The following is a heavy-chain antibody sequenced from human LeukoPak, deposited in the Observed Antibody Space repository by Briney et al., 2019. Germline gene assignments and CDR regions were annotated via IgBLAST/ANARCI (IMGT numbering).Heavy chain of an antibody. J-gene: IGHJ3*02. D-gene: IGHD1-26*01. CDR3: ASRSGTGGLDI. V-gene: IGHV4-30-4*08. CDR2: IYYSGST. CDR1: GGSISSGDYY. Sequence: QVQLQESGPGLVKPSQTLSLTCTVSGGSISSGDYYWSWIRQPPGKGLEWIGYIYYSGSTYYNPSLKSRXTISVDTSKXXXXXKLSSVTAADTAVYYCASRSGTGGLDIWGQGTMVTVSS.